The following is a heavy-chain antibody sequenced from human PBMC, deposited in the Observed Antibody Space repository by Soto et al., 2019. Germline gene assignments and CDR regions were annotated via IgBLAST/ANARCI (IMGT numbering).Heavy chain of an antibody. CDR1: GGSISSGGYY. J-gene: IGHJ6*02. CDR3: AASCVGCGGFNYYGMDV. D-gene: IGHD2-21*01. V-gene: IGHV4-31*03. CDR2: IYYSGTT. Sequence: QVQLQESGPGLVKPSQTLSLTCTVSGGSISSGGYYWNWIRQHPGKGLEWIGYIYYSGTTYYNPPLKRRVTISVDTSKNQFSLKLSSVTAADTAVYYCAASCVGCGGFNYYGMDVWGQGTTVTVSS.